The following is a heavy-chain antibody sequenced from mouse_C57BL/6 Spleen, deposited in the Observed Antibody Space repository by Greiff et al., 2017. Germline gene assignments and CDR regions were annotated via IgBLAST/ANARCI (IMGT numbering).Heavy chain of an antibody. CDR3: ARSGYDYDGYYYAMDY. CDR2: INPNNGGT. CDR1: GYTFTDYN. Sequence: VQLQQSGPELVKPGASVKMSCKASGYTFTDYNMHWVKQSHGKSLEWIGYINPNNGGTSYNQTFKGKATLTVNKSSSTAYMELRSLTSEDSAVYYCARSGYDYDGYYYAMDYWGQGTSVTVSS. J-gene: IGHJ4*01. V-gene: IGHV1-22*01. D-gene: IGHD2-4*01.